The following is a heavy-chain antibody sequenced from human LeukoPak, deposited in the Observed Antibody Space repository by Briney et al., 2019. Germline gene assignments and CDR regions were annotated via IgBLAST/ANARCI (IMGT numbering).Heavy chain of an antibody. V-gene: IGHV5-10-1*01. Sequence: GESLKISCKGSGYSFTNYWITWVRQMPGKGLEWMGRIDPSDSYTNYSPSFQGHVTISTDKSTSTAYLQWSSLKASDTAMYYCARQRYSYYHDYWGQGTLVTVSS. CDR2: IDPSDSYT. D-gene: IGHD5-18*01. CDR1: GYSFTNYW. CDR3: ARQRYSYYHDY. J-gene: IGHJ4*02.